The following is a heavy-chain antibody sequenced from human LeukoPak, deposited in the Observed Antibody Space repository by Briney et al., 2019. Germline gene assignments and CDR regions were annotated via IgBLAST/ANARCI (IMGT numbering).Heavy chain of an antibody. Sequence: ASVKVSCKASGYTFTGYYMHWVRQAPGQGLEWMGWMNPNSGNTGYAQKFQGRVTMTRNTSISTAYMELSSLRSEDTAVYYCAIHRMVWGVIRRYNWFDPWGQGTLVTVSS. V-gene: IGHV1-8*02. D-gene: IGHD3-10*01. CDR1: GYTFTGYY. CDR3: AIHRMVWGVIRRYNWFDP. CDR2: MNPNSGNT. J-gene: IGHJ5*02.